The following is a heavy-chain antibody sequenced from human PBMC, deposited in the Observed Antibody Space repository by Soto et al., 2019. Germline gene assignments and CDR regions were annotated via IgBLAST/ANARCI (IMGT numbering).Heavy chain of an antibody. D-gene: IGHD5-12*01. CDR2: INPDGSTT. V-gene: IGHV3-74*01. CDR3: ARDHHRYSGYDYVDY. CDR1: GFTFSTYW. J-gene: IGHJ4*02. Sequence: GGSLRLSCATSGFTFSTYWFNWVRQAPGKGLVWVSLINPDGSTTTYADSVKGRFTISRDNAKNTVYLQMNSLRAEDTAVYYCARDHHRYSGYDYVDYWGQGTLVTVSS.